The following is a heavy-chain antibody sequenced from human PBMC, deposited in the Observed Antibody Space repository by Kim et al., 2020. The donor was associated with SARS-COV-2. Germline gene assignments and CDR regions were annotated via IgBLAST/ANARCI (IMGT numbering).Heavy chain of an antibody. CDR1: GGSISSSNW. CDR2: IYNSGST. Sequence: SETLSLTCAVSGGSISSSNWWWWVRQPPGKGLEWIGEIYNSGSTNYNPSLKRRVTISVDKSKNQFFMKLSSVTAADTAVYYCARLGTGSCGLLYYFDYWGQGTLVTVSS. CDR3: ARLGTGSCGLLYYFDY. J-gene: IGHJ4*02. D-gene: IGHD2-2*01. V-gene: IGHV4-4*02.